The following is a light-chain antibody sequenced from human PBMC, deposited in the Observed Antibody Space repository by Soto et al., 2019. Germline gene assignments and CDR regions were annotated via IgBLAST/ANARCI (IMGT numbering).Light chain of an antibody. CDR3: SSYKSTTRV. J-gene: IGLJ2*01. Sequence: QSALTQPASVSGSPGQSITISCTGTSSDVGGSNHVSWYQQHPGKAPKLMIYGVSNRPSGISNRVSGSKSGNTASLTISGIQAEEEADYYCSSYKSTTRVFGGGTKVNVL. V-gene: IGLV2-14*01. CDR1: SSDVGGSNH. CDR2: GVS.